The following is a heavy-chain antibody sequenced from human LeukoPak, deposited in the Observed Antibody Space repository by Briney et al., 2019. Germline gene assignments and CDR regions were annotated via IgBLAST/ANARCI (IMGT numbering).Heavy chain of an antibody. V-gene: IGHV3-64D*09. CDR2: ISSNGGST. J-gene: IGHJ4*02. Sequence: PGRSLRLSCAASGFTFSSYGMHWVRQAPGKGLEYVSSISSNGGSTYYADSVKGRFTISRDNSKNTLYLHISSLRAEDTAVYYCVKSDNIVGATYFDYWGQGTLVTVSS. CDR1: GFTFSSYG. D-gene: IGHD1-26*01. CDR3: VKSDNIVGATYFDY.